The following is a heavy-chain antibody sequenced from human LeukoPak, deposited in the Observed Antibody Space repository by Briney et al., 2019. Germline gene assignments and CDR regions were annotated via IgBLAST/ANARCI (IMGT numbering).Heavy chain of an antibody. J-gene: IGHJ5*02. V-gene: IGHV4-34*01. CDR2: INHSGST. D-gene: IGHD2-8*01. CDR1: GGSFSGYY. Sequence: SETLSLTCAVYGGSFSGYYWSWIRQPPGKGLEWIGEINHSGSTNYNPSLKSRVTISVDTSKNQFSLKLSSVTAADTAVYYCARHRPYCTNGVCSPRDWFDPWGQGTLVTVSS. CDR3: ARHRPYCTNGVCSPRDWFDP.